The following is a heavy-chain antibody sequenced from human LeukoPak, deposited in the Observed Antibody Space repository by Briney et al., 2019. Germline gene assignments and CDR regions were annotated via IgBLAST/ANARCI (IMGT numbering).Heavy chain of an antibody. J-gene: IGHJ4*02. D-gene: IGHD6-13*01. Sequence: SVKVSCKASGGTSSSYAISWVRQAPGQGLEWMGGFIPIFGTANYAQKSQGRVTITADESTSTAYMELSSLRSEDTAVYYCARDKDGSWYRLFDYWGQGTLVTVSS. CDR2: FIPIFGTA. CDR1: GGTSSSYA. V-gene: IGHV1-69*01. CDR3: ARDKDGSWYRLFDY.